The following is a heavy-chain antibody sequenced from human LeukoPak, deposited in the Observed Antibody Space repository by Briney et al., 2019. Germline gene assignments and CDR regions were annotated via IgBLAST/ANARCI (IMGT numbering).Heavy chain of an antibody. CDR3: AKFRTPSSARGAFDI. V-gene: IGHV3-53*01. Sequence: GGSLRLSCAASGFSVSSNYMSWVRQAPGKGLEWVSIIYSGGSTYYADSVKGRFTISRDNSMNTLYLQMNSLRAEDTAVYYCAKFRTPSSARGAFDIWGQGTMVTVSS. CDR1: GFSVSSNY. CDR2: IYSGGST. J-gene: IGHJ3*02. D-gene: IGHD3-22*01.